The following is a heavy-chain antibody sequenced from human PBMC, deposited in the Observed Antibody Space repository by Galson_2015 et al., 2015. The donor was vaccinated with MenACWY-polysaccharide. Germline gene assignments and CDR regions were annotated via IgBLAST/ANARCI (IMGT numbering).Heavy chain of an antibody. J-gene: IGHJ4*02. CDR2: VYAGVST. Sequence: ETLSLTYSISGGPISAYYWSWVLQPAGRGLEWIGRVYAGVSTTYNPSLKSRVTISIDTSKNQFSLKLTSVTAADTAVYFCARDTTGIAASAVYWGQGTLVTVSS. CDR1: GGPISAYY. D-gene: IGHD6-13*01. CDR3: ARDTTGIAASAVY. V-gene: IGHV4-4*07.